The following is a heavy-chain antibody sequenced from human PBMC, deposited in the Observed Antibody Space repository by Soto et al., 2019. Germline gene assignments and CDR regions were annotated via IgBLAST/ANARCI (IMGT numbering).Heavy chain of an antibody. CDR3: APAYGGRSLY. V-gene: IGHV2-5*02. J-gene: IGHJ4*02. CDR2: IYWDDSK. D-gene: IGHD1-26*01. Sequence: QITLKESGPTLVKPTQTLTLTCTFSGFSLTTDRVGVGWIRQPPGEALEWLAVIYWDDSKTYRPSLESRLTITKDTFKTQVALTMTNMDSLDTATYYCAPAYGGRSLYWGQGTLVTVSS. CDR1: GFSLTTDRVG.